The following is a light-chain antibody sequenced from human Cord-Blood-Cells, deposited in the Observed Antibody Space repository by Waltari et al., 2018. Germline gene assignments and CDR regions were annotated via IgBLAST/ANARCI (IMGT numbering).Light chain of an antibody. CDR1: QSVLYSSNNKNY. CDR2: WAS. V-gene: IGKV4-1*01. Sequence: DIVMTQSPDSLAVSLGERATIHCQYSQSVLYSSNNKNYLAWYQQKPGQPPKLLIYWASTRESGVPDRFSGSGSGTDFTLTISSLQAEDVAVYYCQQYYSTPPTFGQGTKVEIK. CDR3: QQYYSTPPT. J-gene: IGKJ1*01.